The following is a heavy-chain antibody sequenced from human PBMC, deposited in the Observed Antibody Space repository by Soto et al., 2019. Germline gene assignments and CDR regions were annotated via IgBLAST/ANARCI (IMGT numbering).Heavy chain of an antibody. V-gene: IGHV3-23*01. CDR2: ISDNGGTT. J-gene: IGHJ4*02. Sequence: EVQVLESGGGLVQPGGSLRLSCAASGFTFSTYAMSWVRQAPGKGLEWVSAISDNGGTTYYANSVMGRFTISRDNSKNTLFLQMDSLRAEDTAVYYCAKEPLALGSGWHADYLGQGTLVTVSS. D-gene: IGHD6-19*01. CDR3: AKEPLALGSGWHADY. CDR1: GFTFSTYA.